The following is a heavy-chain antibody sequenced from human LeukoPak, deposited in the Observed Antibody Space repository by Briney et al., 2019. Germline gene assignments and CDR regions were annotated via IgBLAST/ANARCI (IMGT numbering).Heavy chain of an antibody. D-gene: IGHD6-19*01. Sequence: GASVKVSCKASGYTFTNYYMHWVRQAPGQGLEWMGIINPSGDSTSYAQKFQGRVTMTRDMSTSTVYMELSSLRSEDTAVYYCARDLHSSGWYEMRPAGYWGQGTLVTVSS. CDR3: ARDLHSSGWYEMRPAGY. V-gene: IGHV1-46*01. CDR1: GYTFTNYY. J-gene: IGHJ4*02. CDR2: INPSGDST.